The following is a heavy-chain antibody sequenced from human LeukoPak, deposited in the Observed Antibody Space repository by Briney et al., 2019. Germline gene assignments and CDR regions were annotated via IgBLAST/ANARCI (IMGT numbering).Heavy chain of an antibody. D-gene: IGHD6-19*01. CDR3: ARRVAVARRDAFDI. V-gene: IGHV1-18*01. J-gene: IGHJ3*02. Sequence: ASVKVSCKASGYTLTSYGISWVRQAPGQGLEWMGWISSYNGNTNYAQKLQGRATMSTDTSTGTAYMELRSLRSDDTAVYYCARRVAVARRDAFDIWGQGTMVTVSS. CDR1: GYTLTSYG. CDR2: ISSYNGNT.